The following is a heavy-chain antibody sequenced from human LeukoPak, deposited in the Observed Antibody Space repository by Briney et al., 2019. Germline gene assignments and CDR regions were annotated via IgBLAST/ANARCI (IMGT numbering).Heavy chain of an antibody. CDR2: ISDNGLRT. CDR1: GLTFSSYS. D-gene: IGHD2-15*01. CDR3: ARDRIGKYSIDY. J-gene: IGHJ4*02. V-gene: IGHV3-33*08. Sequence: GGSLRLSCAASGLTFSSYSMNWVRQAPGKGLEWVAFISDNGLRTYYLESVKGLITISRDDSKNTLYLQMNSLRVEDTAVYYCARDRIGKYSIDYWGQGTLVTVSS.